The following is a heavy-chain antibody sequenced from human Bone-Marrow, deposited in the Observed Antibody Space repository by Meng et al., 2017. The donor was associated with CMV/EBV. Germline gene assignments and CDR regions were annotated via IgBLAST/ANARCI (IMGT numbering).Heavy chain of an antibody. D-gene: IGHD3-3*01. CDR1: GGTFSSYA. Sequence: ASVKVSCKASGGTFSSYAISWVRQAPGQGLEWMGGISAYNGNTNYAQKLQGRVTMTTDTSTSTAYMELRSLRSDDTAVYYCARVSPTIFGVVIRRRGFDPWGPGTLVTVSS. CDR3: ARVSPTIFGVVIRRRGFDP. CDR2: ISAYNGNT. V-gene: IGHV1-18*01. J-gene: IGHJ5*02.